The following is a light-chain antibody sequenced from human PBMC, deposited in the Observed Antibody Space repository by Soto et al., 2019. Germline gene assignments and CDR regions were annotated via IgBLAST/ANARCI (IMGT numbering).Light chain of an antibody. CDR1: SSNIGSNY. J-gene: IGLJ2*01. CDR3: AAWDDSLSGVA. Sequence: QLVLTQPPSASGTPGQRVTISCSGSSSNIGSNYVYWYQQLPGTAPKLLIYRNNQRPSGVPDRFSGSKSGTSVSLAISGLRSEDEADYYCAAWDDSLSGVAFGGGTKLTVL. CDR2: RNN. V-gene: IGLV1-47*01.